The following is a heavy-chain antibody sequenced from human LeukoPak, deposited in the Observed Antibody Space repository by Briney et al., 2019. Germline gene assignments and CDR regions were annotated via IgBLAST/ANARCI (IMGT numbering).Heavy chain of an antibody. V-gene: IGHV4-39*01. CDR1: GGSISSSSHY. CDR2: IYYSGST. Sequence: SETLSLTCTVSGGSISSSSHYWGWIRQPPGKGLEWIGSIYYSGSTYYNPSLKSRVTISVDTSKNQFSLKLSSVTAADTAVYYCARLHIAAAGTTPPYFDYWGQGTLVTVSS. J-gene: IGHJ4*02. D-gene: IGHD6-13*01. CDR3: ARLHIAAAGTTPPYFDY.